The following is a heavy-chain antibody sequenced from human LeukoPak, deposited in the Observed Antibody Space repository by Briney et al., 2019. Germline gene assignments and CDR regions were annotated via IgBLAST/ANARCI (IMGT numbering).Heavy chain of an antibody. D-gene: IGHD1-26*01. CDR1: AFTFSSYA. V-gene: IGHV3-30-3*01. CDR3: ARGGIVGPTYYFYYGMDI. Sequence: HSGGSLRLSCAASAFTFSSYAMHRLRQAPGEGLEWVAVISYDGTNKYYADSGKGRFTISRDNSNNTLYLQMNSLRAEDTAVYYCARGGIVGPTYYFYYGMDIWGQGTMVTVSS. J-gene: IGHJ6*02. CDR2: ISYDGTNK.